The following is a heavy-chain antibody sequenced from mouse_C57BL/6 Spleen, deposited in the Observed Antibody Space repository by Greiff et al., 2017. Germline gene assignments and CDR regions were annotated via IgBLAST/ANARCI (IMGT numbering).Heavy chain of an antibody. CDR1: GYTFPSSW. CDR3: AMGTFMDY. Sequence: QVQLQQPGAELVKPGASVKVSCKASGYTFPSSWMHWVKQRPGQGLEWFGRILPSNSATNYNQKFKGKATLTVDKSSSTAYMQLSSLTSEDSAVYYCAMGTFMDYWGQGTSVTVSS. J-gene: IGHJ4*01. V-gene: IGHV1-74*01. CDR2: ILPSNSAT.